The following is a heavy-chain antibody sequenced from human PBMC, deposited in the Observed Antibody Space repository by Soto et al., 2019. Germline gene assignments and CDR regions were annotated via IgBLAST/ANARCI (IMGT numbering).Heavy chain of an antibody. D-gene: IGHD3-9*01. V-gene: IGHV4-39*01. CDR1: GGSITIDSYF. J-gene: IGHJ4*02. Sequence: PSETLSLTCSVSGGSITIDSYFWGWIRQSPEKGLEWIASISYSGNTYYNPTLKSRVSISVDTSKSHFSLRLSSVTAADAAVYYCVRFWTPPDYNILTIYTDAFDYWGQGTLVTVSS. CDR2: ISYSGNT. CDR3: VRFWTPPDYNILTIYTDAFDY.